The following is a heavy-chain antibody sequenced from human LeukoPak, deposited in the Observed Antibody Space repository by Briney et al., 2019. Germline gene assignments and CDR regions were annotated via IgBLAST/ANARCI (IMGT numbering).Heavy chain of an antibody. Sequence: SETLSLTCTVSGSSISSGDYYWSWIRQPPGKGLEWIGYIYYSGSTYYNPSLKSRVTISVDTSKNQFSLKLSSVTAADTAVYYCARGLSGYETFDCWGQGTLVTVSS. CDR3: ARGLSGYETFDC. J-gene: IGHJ4*02. D-gene: IGHD5-12*01. CDR1: GSSISSGDYY. CDR2: IYYSGST. V-gene: IGHV4-30-4*01.